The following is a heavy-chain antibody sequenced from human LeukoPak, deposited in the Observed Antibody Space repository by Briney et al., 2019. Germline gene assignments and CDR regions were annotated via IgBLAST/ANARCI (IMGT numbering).Heavy chain of an antibody. V-gene: IGHV4-61*02. D-gene: IGHD4-17*01. CDR2: IYTSGST. J-gene: IGHJ2*01. Sequence: PSETLSLTCRVSGGSISSGSHYWNWIRQPAGKGLEWIGRIYTSGSTNYNPSLKSRVTISVDTSKNQFSLKLSSVTAADTAVYYCARDFAYGDYVGQYFDLWGRGTLVTVSS. CDR3: ARDFAYGDYVGQYFDL. CDR1: GGSISSGSHY.